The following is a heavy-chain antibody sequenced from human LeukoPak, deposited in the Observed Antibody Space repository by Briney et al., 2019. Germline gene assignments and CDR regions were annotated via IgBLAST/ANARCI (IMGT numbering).Heavy chain of an antibody. CDR3: ASALTWIQLPYDY. D-gene: IGHD5-18*01. CDR1: GFTFSSYA. J-gene: IGHJ4*02. CDR2: ISYDGSNK. V-gene: IGHV3-30-3*01. Sequence: PGGSLRLSCAASGFTFSSYAMHWVRQAPGKGLEWVAVISYDGSNKYYADSVKGRFTISRDNSKNTLYLQMNSLRAEDTAVYYCASALTWIQLPYDYWGQGTLVTVSS.